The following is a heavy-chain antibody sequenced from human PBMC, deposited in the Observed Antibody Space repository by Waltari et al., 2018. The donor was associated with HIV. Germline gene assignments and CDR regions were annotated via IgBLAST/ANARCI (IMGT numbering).Heavy chain of an antibody. J-gene: IGHJ4*02. V-gene: IGHV3-30*18. CDR3: AKDKGGVTYIFDY. D-gene: IGHD1-1*01. CDR1: GFTLGTYG. Sequence: QVQLVESGGGVVQPGRSLRLSCAAYGFTLGTYGMHWVRQAPGKGLEWVAFIAYDGDNKYYADSVKGRCTLSRDNSKNTVYLQINSLRAEDSAVYYCAKDKGGVTYIFDYWGQGTLVTVSS. CDR2: IAYDGDNK.